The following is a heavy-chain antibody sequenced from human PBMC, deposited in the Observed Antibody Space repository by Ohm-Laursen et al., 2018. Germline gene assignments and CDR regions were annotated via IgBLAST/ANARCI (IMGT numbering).Heavy chain of an antibody. CDR2: ISGSGGST. D-gene: IGHD6-19*01. Sequence: SLRLSCAASGFTFSSYAMSWVRQAPGKGLEWVSAISGSGGSTYYADSVKGRFTISRDNSKNTLYLQMNSLRAEDTAVYYCASVQWLVEVIVDYWGQGTLVTVSS. CDR1: GFTFSSYA. V-gene: IGHV3-23*01. CDR3: ASVQWLVEVIVDY. J-gene: IGHJ4*02.